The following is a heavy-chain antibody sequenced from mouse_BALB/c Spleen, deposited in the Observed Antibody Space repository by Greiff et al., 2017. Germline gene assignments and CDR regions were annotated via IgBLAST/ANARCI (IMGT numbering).Heavy chain of an antibody. J-gene: IGHJ4*01. CDR2: ISYSGST. V-gene: IGHV3-2*02. D-gene: IGHD1-1*01. CDR1: GYSITSDYA. CDR3: ARRDYGSSSYYYAMDY. Sequence: EVQLQQSGPGLVKPSQSLSLTCTVTGYSITSDYAWNWIRQFPGNKLEWMGYISYSGSTSYNPSLKSRISITRDTSKNQFFLQLNSVTTEDTATYYCARRDYGSSSYYYAMDYWGQGTSVTVSS.